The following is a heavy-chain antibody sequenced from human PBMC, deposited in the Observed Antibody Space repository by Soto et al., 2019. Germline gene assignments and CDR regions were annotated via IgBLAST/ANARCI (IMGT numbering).Heavy chain of an antibody. D-gene: IGHD6-19*01. CDR2: MNPSTGNT. CDR3: ARGRIIVAGGFDP. J-gene: IGHJ5*02. CDR1: GYTFTSYD. Sequence: QVQLVQSGAEVKKPGASVKVSCKASGYTFTSYDIIWVRQATGQGLEWMGWMNPSTGNTDSAEKFQGRLTMTRNTSISTVYMELSSLRFEDTAVYYCARGRIIVAGGFDPWGQGTLVNVSS. V-gene: IGHV1-8*01.